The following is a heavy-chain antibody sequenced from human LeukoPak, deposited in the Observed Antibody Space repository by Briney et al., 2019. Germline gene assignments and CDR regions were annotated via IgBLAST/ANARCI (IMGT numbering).Heavy chain of an antibody. J-gene: IGHJ6*03. CDR3: ATRYHPGFGDGVPHYYYMDV. D-gene: IGHD3-3*01. CDR2: FDPEDGET. Sequence: ASVKVSCKVSGYTLTELSMHWVRQAPGKGLEWMGGFDPEDGETIYAQKFQGRVTMTEDTSTDTAYMELSSLRSEDTAVYYCATRYHPGFGDGVPHYYYMDVWGKGTTVTVSS. V-gene: IGHV1-24*01. CDR1: GYTLTELS.